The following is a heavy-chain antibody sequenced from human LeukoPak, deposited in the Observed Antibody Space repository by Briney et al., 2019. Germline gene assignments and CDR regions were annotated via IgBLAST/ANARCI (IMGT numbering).Heavy chain of an antibody. Sequence: GGSLRLSCAASGFTFSSYNMNWVRQAPGKGLEWVSYISSSSVIYYADSVKGRFTISRDTAKNSLFLQMNSLRDEDTAVYYCARDTDYGDTGDYWGQGTLVTVSS. CDR1: GFTFSSYN. J-gene: IGHJ4*02. CDR3: ARDTDYGDTGDY. D-gene: IGHD4-17*01. CDR2: ISSSSVI. V-gene: IGHV3-48*02.